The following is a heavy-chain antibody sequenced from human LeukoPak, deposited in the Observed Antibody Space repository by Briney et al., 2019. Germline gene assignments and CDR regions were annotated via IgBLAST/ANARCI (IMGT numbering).Heavy chain of an antibody. Sequence: SETLSLTCAVYGGSFSGYYWSWIRQPPGKGLEWIGEINHSGSTNYNPSLKSRVTMSVDTSKNQFSLKLTSVTAADTAVYYCARGRSRSVCGGGSCHYFYYGMDVWGQGTTVTVSS. CDR3: ARGRSRSVCGGGSCHYFYYGMDV. V-gene: IGHV4-34*01. D-gene: IGHD2-15*01. CDR2: INHSGST. J-gene: IGHJ6*02. CDR1: GGSFSGYY.